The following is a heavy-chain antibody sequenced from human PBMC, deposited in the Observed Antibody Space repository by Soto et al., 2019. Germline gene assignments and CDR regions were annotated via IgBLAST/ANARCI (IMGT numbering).Heavy chain of an antibody. CDR2: IKQDGSKK. V-gene: IGHV3-7*03. D-gene: IGHD1-1*01. Sequence: GGSLRLSCAASGFTFSSYWMSWVRQAPGKGLEWVANIKQDGSKKYYVDSVKGRFTISRDNAKNSLYLQMNSLRDEDTAIYYCARRSGPSFAFDIWGQGTMVTVSS. CDR1: GFTFSSYW. J-gene: IGHJ3*02. CDR3: ARRSGPSFAFDI.